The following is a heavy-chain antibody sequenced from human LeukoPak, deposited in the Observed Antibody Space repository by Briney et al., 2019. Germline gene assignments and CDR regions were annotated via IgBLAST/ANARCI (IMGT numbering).Heavy chain of an antibody. D-gene: IGHD3-22*01. V-gene: IGHV4-31*11. Sequence: SETLSLTCAVSGGSISSGGYSWSWIRQHPGKGLEWIGYIYYSGSTYYNPSLKSRVTISVDTSKNQFSLKLSSVTAADTAVYYCARDPDYYDSSGYLPGGAFDIWGQGTMVTVSS. CDR1: GGSISSGGYS. CDR2: IYYSGST. CDR3: ARDPDYYDSSGYLPGGAFDI. J-gene: IGHJ3*02.